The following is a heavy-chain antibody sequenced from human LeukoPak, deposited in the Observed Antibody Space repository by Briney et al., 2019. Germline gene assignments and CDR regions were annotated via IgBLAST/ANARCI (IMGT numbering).Heavy chain of an antibody. CDR3: ARYYYGSGTYQEFDY. CDR2: IYYSGST. Sequence: PSETLSLTCTVSGGSISSHYWNWIRQPPGKGVEWIGYIYYSGSTKYNPSLKSRVTISVDTSKNQFSLKLSSVTAADTAVYYCARYYYGSGTYQEFDYWGQGTLVTVSS. J-gene: IGHJ4*02. V-gene: IGHV4-59*11. CDR1: GGSISSHY. D-gene: IGHD3-10*01.